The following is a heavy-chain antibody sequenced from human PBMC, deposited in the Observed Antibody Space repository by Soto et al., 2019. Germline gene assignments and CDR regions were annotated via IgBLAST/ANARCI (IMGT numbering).Heavy chain of an antibody. CDR1: GYTFTSYD. Sequence: ASVKVSCKASGYTFTSYDINWVRQATGQGLEWMGWVNPNSGNTGYAQKFQGRVTMTRNTSISTAYMELSSLRSEDTAVYYCAVHSNYGSYYYYGMDVWGQGTTVTVSS. CDR2: VNPNSGNT. D-gene: IGHD4-4*01. J-gene: IGHJ6*02. CDR3: AVHSNYGSYYYYGMDV. V-gene: IGHV1-8*01.